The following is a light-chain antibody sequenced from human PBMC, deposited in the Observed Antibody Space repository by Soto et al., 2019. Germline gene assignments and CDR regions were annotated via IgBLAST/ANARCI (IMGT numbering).Light chain of an antibody. CDR1: QSIGSH. V-gene: IGKV1-39*01. J-gene: IGKJ4*01. Sequence: IQVAQSPSSLSASVGDRVIITCRASQSIGSHLNWYQQKPGTAPHLLIYGASGLQGGVPSRFSGGGSGTDFTLTISTLQPEDFATYYCLQTYSLPVAFGGGTKVEIK. CDR2: GAS. CDR3: LQTYSLPVA.